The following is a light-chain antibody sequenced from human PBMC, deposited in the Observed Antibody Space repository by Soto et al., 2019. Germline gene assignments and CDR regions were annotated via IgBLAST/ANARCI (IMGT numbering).Light chain of an antibody. Sequence: DIVMTQSPDSLAVSQGERVTINCKSSQSVLYSSNNKNYLAWYQQKPGQPPKLLIYWASTRESGVPDRFSGSGSGTDFTLTISSLQAEDVAVYYCQQYYSTPRTFGQGTKVEIK. CDR2: WAS. J-gene: IGKJ1*01. CDR3: QQYYSTPRT. V-gene: IGKV4-1*01. CDR1: QSVLYSSNNKNY.